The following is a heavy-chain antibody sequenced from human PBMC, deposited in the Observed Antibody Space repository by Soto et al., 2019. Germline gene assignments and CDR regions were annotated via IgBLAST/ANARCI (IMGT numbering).Heavy chain of an antibody. CDR3: ARVAPSGGSVPRFDP. V-gene: IGHV3-21*06. Sequence: GGSLRLSCAASGFTFSKYRMNWVRQAPGKGLEWVSYLSSSSSSKFYADSVKDRFTISRDNAKSLLYLQMNSLRSEDTAIYYCARVAPSGGSVPRFDPWGQGTLVTVSS. CDR1: GFTFSKYR. D-gene: IGHD3-10*01. CDR2: LSSSSSSK. J-gene: IGHJ5*02.